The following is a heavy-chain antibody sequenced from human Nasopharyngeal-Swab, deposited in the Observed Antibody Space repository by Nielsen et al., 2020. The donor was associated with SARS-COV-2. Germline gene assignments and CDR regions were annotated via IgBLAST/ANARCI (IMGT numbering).Heavy chain of an antibody. J-gene: IGHJ4*02. CDR3: ATSLHIINTSHTFDY. CDR2: ISAHNSNT. D-gene: IGHD1-14*01. V-gene: IGHV1-18*03. Sequence: WVRQAPGQGLEWMGWISAHNSNTKYAPRLQGRVTMTTDTSTNTAYMELRSLRSDDMAVYYCATSLHIINTSHTFDYWGQGTLVTVSS.